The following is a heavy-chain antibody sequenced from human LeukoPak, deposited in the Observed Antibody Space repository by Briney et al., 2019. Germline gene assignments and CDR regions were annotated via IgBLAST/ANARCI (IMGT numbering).Heavy chain of an antibody. D-gene: IGHD3-22*01. CDR3: AKDHGEYYYDSSGYSQFGY. V-gene: IGHV3-23*01. CDR2: ISGSGGST. CDR1: GFTFSSYA. J-gene: IGHJ4*02. Sequence: GGSLRLSCAASGFTFSSYAMSWVRQAPGKGLEWVSAISGSGGSTYYADSVKGRFTISRDNSKNTLYLQMNSLRAEDTAVYYCAKDHGEYYYDSSGYSQFGYWGQGTLVTVSS.